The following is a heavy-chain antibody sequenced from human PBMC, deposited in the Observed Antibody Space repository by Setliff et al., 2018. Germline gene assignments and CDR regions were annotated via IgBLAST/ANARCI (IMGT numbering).Heavy chain of an antibody. V-gene: IGHV3-49*04. D-gene: IGHD3-3*01. Sequence: GGSLRLSCTASGFTFGDYAMSWVRQAPGKGLEWVGFIRSKAYGGTTEYAASVKGRFTISRDDSKSIAHLQMNSLKTEDTAVYYCARDKLRFLENWFDPWGQGTLVTVS. J-gene: IGHJ5*02. CDR3: ARDKLRFLENWFDP. CDR2: IRSKAYGGTT. CDR1: GFTFGDYA.